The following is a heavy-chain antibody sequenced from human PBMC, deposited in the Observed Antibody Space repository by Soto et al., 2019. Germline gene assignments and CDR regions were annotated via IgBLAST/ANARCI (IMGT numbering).Heavy chain of an antibody. J-gene: IGHJ6*02. CDR1: GYTFTSYG. V-gene: IGHV1-18*04. CDR2: ISAYNGNT. Sequence: VASVKVSCKASGYTFTSYGISWVRQAPGQGLDWMGWISAYNGNTKYAQDLQGRVTMITDTSTSTAYMELRSLRSDDTAMYYCARFSGGSYNTYYFYYAMDVWGQGTTVTVSS. CDR3: ARFSGGSYNTYYFYYAMDV. D-gene: IGHD2-15*01.